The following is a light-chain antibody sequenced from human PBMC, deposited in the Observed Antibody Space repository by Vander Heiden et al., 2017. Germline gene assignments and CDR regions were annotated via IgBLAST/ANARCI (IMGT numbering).Light chain of an antibody. J-gene: IGLJ1*01. CDR3: AAWDDSLNAFV. V-gene: IGLV1-44*01. CDR2: TNN. CDR1: RSNIGSNT. Sequence: QSVLTHPPSASGTPGQRVTISCSGTRSNIGSNTVNWYQHLPGAAPKLLIFTNNQRPSGVPDRFSGSKSGTSGSLAISGLQSEDEADYFCAAWDDSLNAFVFGTGTMVTVL.